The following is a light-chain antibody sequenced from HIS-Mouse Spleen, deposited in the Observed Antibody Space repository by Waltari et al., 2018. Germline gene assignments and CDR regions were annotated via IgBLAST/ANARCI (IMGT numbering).Light chain of an antibody. CDR2: KAS. CDR1: QSISSW. J-gene: IGKJ4*01. V-gene: IGKV1-5*03. Sequence: DIQMTQSPSTLSASVGDRVTITCRASQSISSWLVWYQQKPGKAPKLLIYKASSLESGVPSRFSGSGAVTEFTLTISSLQPDDFATYYCQQYNSYSLTFGGGTKVEIK. CDR3: QQYNSYSLT.